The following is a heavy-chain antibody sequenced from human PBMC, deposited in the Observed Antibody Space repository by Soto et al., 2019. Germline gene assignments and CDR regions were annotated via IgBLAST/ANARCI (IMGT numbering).Heavy chain of an antibody. Sequence: ASVKVSCKASGYTFANYAIHWVRQGPGQRLEWMGWINAGNAKTKYSQKFQGRVTISRDTSASTAYMELSSLRSEDTAVYYCARDGAVAGNTNFGYWGQGTLVTVSS. J-gene: IGHJ4*02. CDR1: GYTFANYA. CDR3: ARDGAVAGNTNFGY. CDR2: INAGNAKT. V-gene: IGHV1-3*01. D-gene: IGHD6-19*01.